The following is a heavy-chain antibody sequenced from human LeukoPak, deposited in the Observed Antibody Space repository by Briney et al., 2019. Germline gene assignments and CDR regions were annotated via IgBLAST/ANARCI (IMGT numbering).Heavy chain of an antibody. CDR3: ARDRSEYQRLRDYYYYYMDV. Sequence: GGSLRLSCAASGFTFSSYAMHWVRQAPGKGLEWVAVISYDGSNKYYADSVKGRFTISRDNSKNTLYLQMNSLRAEDTAVYYRARDRSEYQRLRDYYYYYMDVWGKGTTVTVSS. J-gene: IGHJ6*03. D-gene: IGHD2-2*01. V-gene: IGHV3-30-3*01. CDR1: GFTFSSYA. CDR2: ISYDGSNK.